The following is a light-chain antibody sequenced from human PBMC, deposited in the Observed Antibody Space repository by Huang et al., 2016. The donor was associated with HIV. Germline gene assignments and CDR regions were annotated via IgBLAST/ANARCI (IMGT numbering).Light chain of an antibody. CDR3: QQSAVTPRT. Sequence: DIQITQSPSSLSASVGDRVIITCRASQNINRYLNWYQQQPGKAPKLLISGASKVQSGVPSSFSGSGSGTHFTLAISSLSPEDSATYYCQQSAVTPRTFGQGTKLEI. J-gene: IGKJ2*01. CDR2: GAS. V-gene: IGKV1-39*01. CDR1: QNINRY.